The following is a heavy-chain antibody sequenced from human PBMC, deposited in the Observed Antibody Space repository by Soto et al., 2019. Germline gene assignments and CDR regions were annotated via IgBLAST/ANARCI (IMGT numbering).Heavy chain of an antibody. D-gene: IGHD6-13*01. V-gene: IGHV3-30*18. CDR1: GFTFSSYG. CDR3: AKDLQSGSSYPHYYGMDV. CDR2: ISYDGSNK. Sequence: GGSLRLSCAASGFTFSSYGMHWVRQAPGKGLEWVAVISYDGSNKYYADSVKGRFTISRDNSKNTLYLQMNSLRAEDTAVYYCAKDLQSGSSYPHYYGMDVWGQGTTVTVSS. J-gene: IGHJ6*02.